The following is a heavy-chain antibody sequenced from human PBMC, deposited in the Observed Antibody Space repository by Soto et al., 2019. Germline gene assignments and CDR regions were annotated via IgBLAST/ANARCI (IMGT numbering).Heavy chain of an antibody. CDR2: MSSDGSKI. Sequence: QVQLVESGGGAVQPGESLRLSCVASGLDFTYYAMLWVRQARGKGLDSVAVMSSDGSKIHHTDSVKGRFTISRDNSKNTLYLQMNSLRKEDTAVYFCAKDEGVGGTLGLFDYWGQGTLVSVSS. CDR3: AKDEGVGGTLGLFDY. D-gene: IGHD1-26*01. V-gene: IGHV3-30*18. CDR1: GLDFTYYA. J-gene: IGHJ4*02.